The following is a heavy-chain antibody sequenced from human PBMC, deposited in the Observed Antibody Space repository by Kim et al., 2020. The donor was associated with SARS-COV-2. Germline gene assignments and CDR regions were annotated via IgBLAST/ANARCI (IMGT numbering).Heavy chain of an antibody. V-gene: IGHV7-4-1*02. Sequence: ASVKVSCKASGYTFTSYAMNWVRQAPGQGLEWMGWINTNTGNPTYAQGFTGRFVFSLDTSVSTAYLQISSLKAEDTAVYYCARDRLGYCTNGVCYPAALPPDYWGQGTLVTVSS. CDR3: ARDRLGYCTNGVCYPAALPPDY. J-gene: IGHJ4*02. CDR1: GYTFTSYA. CDR2: INTNTGNP. D-gene: IGHD2-8*01.